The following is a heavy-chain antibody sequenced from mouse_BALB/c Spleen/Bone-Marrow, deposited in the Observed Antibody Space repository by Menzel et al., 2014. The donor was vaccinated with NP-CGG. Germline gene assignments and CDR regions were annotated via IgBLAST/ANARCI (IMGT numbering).Heavy chain of an antibody. CDR1: GYAFTSYW. Sequence: VKLVESGAELARPGASVKLSCKASGYAFTSYWMQWVKQRPGQGLQWIGAIYPGDGDTRYTQKFRGKATLTAYKSSNTAYMQLSSLTSEDSAVYFCASPYGNYDAMDYWGQGTSVTVSS. V-gene: IGHV1-87*01. CDR3: ASPYGNYDAMDY. CDR2: IYPGDGDT. J-gene: IGHJ4*01. D-gene: IGHD2-1*01.